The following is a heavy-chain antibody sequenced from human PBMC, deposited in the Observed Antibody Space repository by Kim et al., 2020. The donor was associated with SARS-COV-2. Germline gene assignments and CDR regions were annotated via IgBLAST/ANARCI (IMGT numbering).Heavy chain of an antibody. V-gene: IGHV3-48*03. CDR1: GFTLSSYE. J-gene: IGHJ6*02. CDR2: ISHSGSTT. CDR3: ARSRLLQGGSTSYSGLDV. Sequence: GGSLRLSCVASGFTLSSYEVNWVRLSPGKGLEWVSYISHSGSTTAYADSVRGRFTISRDNAKDSLYLQLNSLRVEDTAVYYCARSRLLQGGSTSYSGLDVWGQGTAVTVSS. D-gene: IGHD3-16*01.